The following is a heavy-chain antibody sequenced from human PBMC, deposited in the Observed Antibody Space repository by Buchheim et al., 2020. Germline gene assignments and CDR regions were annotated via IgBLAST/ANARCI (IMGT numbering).Heavy chain of an antibody. Sequence: QVQLVESGGGVVQPGRSLRLSCAASGFTFRTYGMHWVRQAPGKGPEWVAVISFDGSNKYYADSVKGRFTISSDNPKNTLYLQMNSLRAEDTAVYYCAKDRYRAGIFGMIKDYYYGMDVWGQGTT. CDR3: AKDRYRAGIFGMIKDYYYGMDV. V-gene: IGHV3-30*18. D-gene: IGHD3-3*01. CDR1: GFTFRTYG. CDR2: ISFDGSNK. J-gene: IGHJ6*02.